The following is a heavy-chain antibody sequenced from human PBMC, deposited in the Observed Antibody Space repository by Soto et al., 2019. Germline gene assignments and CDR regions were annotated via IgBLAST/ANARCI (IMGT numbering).Heavy chain of an antibody. D-gene: IGHD3-16*02. CDR3: TTQKMITFVGVIPAVPFDP. Sequence: PGGSLRLSCAACGLALTDAWMSWVRQDQGKGLEWVGRFKSETDGGTTDYAAPVKGRLSMSRDDSRNTLYLQRNSLNSEDTAVYYFTTQKMITFVGVIPAVPFDPWGQGTLVTVSS. CDR2: FKSETDGGTT. V-gene: IGHV3-15*01. J-gene: IGHJ5*02. CDR1: GLALTDAW.